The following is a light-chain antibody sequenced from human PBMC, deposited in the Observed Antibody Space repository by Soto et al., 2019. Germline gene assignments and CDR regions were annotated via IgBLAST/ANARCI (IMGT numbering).Light chain of an antibody. CDR3: QKYNSAPSLT. J-gene: IGKJ4*01. Sequence: DLQMTQSPSSLSASVGDRVTITCRASQGISNYLAWYQQKPGKVPKLLIYAASTLQSGVPSRFSGSGSGTDFTLTISSLQPEDGATYYCQKYNSAPSLTFGGGTKVEIK. CDR1: QGISNY. V-gene: IGKV1-27*01. CDR2: AAS.